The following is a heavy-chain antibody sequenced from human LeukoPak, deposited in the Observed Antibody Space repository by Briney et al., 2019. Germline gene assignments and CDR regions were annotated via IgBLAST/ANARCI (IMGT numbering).Heavy chain of an antibody. Sequence: SDTLSLTCAVSGYSISSSNWWGWIRQPPGKGLEWIGYIYYSGSTYYNPSLKSRVTMSVDTSKNQFSLKLSSVTAVDTAVYYCARLLYCGGDCDMDVWGKGTTVTVSS. D-gene: IGHD2-21*01. CDR2: IYYSGST. CDR1: GYSISSSNW. V-gene: IGHV4-28*01. CDR3: ARLLYCGGDCDMDV. J-gene: IGHJ6*04.